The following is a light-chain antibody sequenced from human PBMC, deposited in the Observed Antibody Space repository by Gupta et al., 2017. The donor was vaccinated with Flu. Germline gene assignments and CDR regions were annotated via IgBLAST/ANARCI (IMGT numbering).Light chain of an antibody. CDR1: NSDIGSNN. V-gene: IGLV1-44*01. CDR2: ANN. Sequence: QSVLTQPPSASGTPGQRVIISCSGSNSDIGSNNVNWYQHPPGTAPKLLIYANNLRPSGVPDRFSGSKSGTSASLAIGGLQSEDEADYYCAAWDDSLNGPLFGGGTKLTVL. CDR3: AAWDDSLNGPL. J-gene: IGLJ2*01.